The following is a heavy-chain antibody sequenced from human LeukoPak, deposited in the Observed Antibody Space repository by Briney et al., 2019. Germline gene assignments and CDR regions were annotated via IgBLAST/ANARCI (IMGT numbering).Heavy chain of an antibody. CDR3: ARGQGSGWYYYYYGMDV. J-gene: IGHJ6*02. V-gene: IGHV1-18*01. CDR2: ISAYNGNT. CDR1: GYTFTSYG. Sequence: ASVKVSCKASGYTFTSYGIGWVRQAPGQGLEWMGWISAYNGNTNYAQKLQGRVTMTTDTSTSTAYMELRSLRSDDTAVYYCARGQGSGWYYYYYGMDVWGQGTTVTVSS. D-gene: IGHD6-19*01.